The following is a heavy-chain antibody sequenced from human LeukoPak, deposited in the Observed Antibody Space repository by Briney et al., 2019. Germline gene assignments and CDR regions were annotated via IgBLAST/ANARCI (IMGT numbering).Heavy chain of an antibody. V-gene: IGHV3-48*01. D-gene: IGHD3-22*01. CDR2: ISSSSSTI. CDR1: GFTFSSYG. Sequence: GGSLRLSCAASGFTFSSYGMSWVRQAPGKGLEWVSYISSSSSTIYYADSVKGRFTISRDNAKNSLYLQMNSLRAEDTAVYYCARDVLHYYYDSSGRNGGLAYWGQGTLVTVSS. J-gene: IGHJ4*02. CDR3: ARDVLHYYYDSSGRNGGLAY.